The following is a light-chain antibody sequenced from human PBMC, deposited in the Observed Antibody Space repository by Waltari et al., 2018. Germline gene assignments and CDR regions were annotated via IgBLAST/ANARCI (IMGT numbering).Light chain of an antibody. V-gene: IGKV1-39*01. Sequence: DIQMTQSPSSLSASVGDRVTITCRTSQSISSYLNWYQQSPGKAPKLLISAASSLQSGVPSWFSGSGSGTDFTLTITSLQPEDFATYYCQQSYSTPQTFGGGTKVEIK. J-gene: IGKJ4*01. CDR1: QSISSY. CDR2: AAS. CDR3: QQSYSTPQT.